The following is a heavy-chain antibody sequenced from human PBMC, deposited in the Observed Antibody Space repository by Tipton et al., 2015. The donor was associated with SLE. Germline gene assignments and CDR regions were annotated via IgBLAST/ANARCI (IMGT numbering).Heavy chain of an antibody. CDR2: IYYSGST. J-gene: IGHJ6*02. D-gene: IGHD4-23*01. Sequence: TLSLTCTVSGDSLTSHYWSWIRQSAGKGLEWIGSIYYSGSTYYNPSLKSRVTRSVDTSKNQFSLKMSSVTAADTAVYYCARGRGSNSHYYYGLDVWGQGTTVTVSS. CDR1: GDSLTSHY. CDR3: ARGRGSNSHYYYGLDV. V-gene: IGHV4-59*08.